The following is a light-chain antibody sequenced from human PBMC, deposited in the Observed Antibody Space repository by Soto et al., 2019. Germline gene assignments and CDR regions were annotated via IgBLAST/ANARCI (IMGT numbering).Light chain of an antibody. CDR3: QQYNNWPPFT. Sequence: EIVMTQSPATLSVSPGERATLSCRASQSVSSNLAWYQQKPGQAPRLLIYGASTRATGIPARFSGSGSGTEFTLTISSLLSEDFAVYYCQQYNNWPPFTFGPGNKVDIK. CDR2: GAS. J-gene: IGKJ3*01. V-gene: IGKV3-15*01. CDR1: QSVSSN.